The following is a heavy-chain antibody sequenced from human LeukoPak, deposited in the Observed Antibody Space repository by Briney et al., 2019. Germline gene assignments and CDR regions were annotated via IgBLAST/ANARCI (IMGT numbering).Heavy chain of an antibody. CDR2: ISSSGTTI. CDR3: ARAYRGAFDI. V-gene: IGHV3-48*03. D-gene: IGHD4-11*01. J-gene: IGHJ3*02. CDR1: GFTFISYE. Sequence: PWGSLRLSCAASGFTFISYELNWVRQAPGKGLEWVSSISSSGTTIYYADSVKGRFTISRDNAKNSLYLQMNSLRAEDTAVYYCARAYRGAFDIWGQGTMVTVSS.